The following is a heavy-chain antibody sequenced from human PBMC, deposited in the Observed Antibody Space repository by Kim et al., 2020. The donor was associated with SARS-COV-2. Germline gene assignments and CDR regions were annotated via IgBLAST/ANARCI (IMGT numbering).Heavy chain of an antibody. CDR2: IYYSGSS. Sequence: SETLSLTCTVSGGPISSSSYFWGWFLQPPGKGLEWIGSIYYSGSSYFNPSLNSRVTISVDTSKNQFSLKLSFVTAADTVLYYCARLEGSVAGIPWGPYY. V-gene: IGHV4-39*01. CDR1: GGPISSSSYF. D-gene: IGHD6-19*01. CDR3: ARLEGSVAGIPWGPYY. J-gene: IGHJ6*01.